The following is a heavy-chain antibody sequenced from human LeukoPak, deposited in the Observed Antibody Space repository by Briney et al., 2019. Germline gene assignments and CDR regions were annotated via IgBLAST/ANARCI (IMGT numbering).Heavy chain of an antibody. Sequence: GASVKVSCKASGYTFTSYYMHWVRQAPGQGLEWMGIINPSGGSTSYAQKFQGRVTMTRDMSTSTVYMELSSLRSEDTAVYYCASKVGIAVATGAFDYWGQGTLVTVSS. CDR3: ASKVGIAVATGAFDY. J-gene: IGHJ4*02. CDR2: INPSGGST. V-gene: IGHV1-46*01. CDR1: GYTFTSYY. D-gene: IGHD6-19*01.